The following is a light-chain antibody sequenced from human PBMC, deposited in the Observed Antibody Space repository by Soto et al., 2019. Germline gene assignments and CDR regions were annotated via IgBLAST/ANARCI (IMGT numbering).Light chain of an antibody. CDR2: AST. CDR3: QSYDTGLTGKVI. J-gene: IGLJ2*01. CDR1: SSNIGAGFD. V-gene: IGLV1-40*01. Sequence: QSVLTQPPSVSGAPGQRVTISCSGNSSNIGAGFDVHWYQQLPGAAPKLRLYASTNRPSGVPDRFSGSKSDTSASLAITGLQSDDEADDYCQSYDTGLTGKVIFGGGTKLTV.